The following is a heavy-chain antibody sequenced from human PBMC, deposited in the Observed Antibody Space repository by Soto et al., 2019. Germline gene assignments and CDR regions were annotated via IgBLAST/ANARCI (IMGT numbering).Heavy chain of an antibody. D-gene: IGHD6-19*01. Sequence: QVQLVQSGAEVKKPGSSVKVSCKASGGTFSSYAISWVRQAPGQGREWMGGIIPIFGTANYAQKFQGRVTITADESTSTAYMELSSLRSEDTAVYYCASTFIGWDQYYYYYFGMDVWGQGTTVTVSS. J-gene: IGHJ6*02. CDR2: IIPIFGTA. V-gene: IGHV1-69*01. CDR1: GGTFSSYA. CDR3: ASTFIGWDQYYYYYFGMDV.